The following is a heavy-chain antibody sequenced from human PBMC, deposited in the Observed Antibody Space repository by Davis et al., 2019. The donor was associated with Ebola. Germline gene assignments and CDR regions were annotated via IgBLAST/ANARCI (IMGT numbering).Heavy chain of an antibody. Sequence: ASVKVSCKASGYTFTSYAMHWVRQAPGQRLEWMGWINAGNGNTTYSQKFQGRVTITRDTSASTAYMELSSLRSEDTAVYYCARVRGYCSSTSCYTYWFDPWGQGTLVTVSS. V-gene: IGHV1-3*01. CDR1: GYTFTSYA. CDR3: ARVRGYCSSTSCYTYWFDP. D-gene: IGHD2-2*02. J-gene: IGHJ5*02. CDR2: INAGNGNT.